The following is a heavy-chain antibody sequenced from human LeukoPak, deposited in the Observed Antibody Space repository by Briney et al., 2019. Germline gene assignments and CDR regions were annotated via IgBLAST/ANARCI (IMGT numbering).Heavy chain of an antibody. J-gene: IGHJ6*03. D-gene: IGHD3-3*01. V-gene: IGHV4-4*07. CDR2: IYTSGST. CDR3: ARESFTYYDFWSGYYIMDV. CDR1: GGSISSHY. Sequence: SETLSLTCTVSGGSISSHYWSWIRQPAGKGLEWIARIYTSGSTNYNPSLKSRVTMSVDTSKNQFSLKLSSVTAADTAVYYCARESFTYYDFWSGYYIMDVWGKGTTVTVSS.